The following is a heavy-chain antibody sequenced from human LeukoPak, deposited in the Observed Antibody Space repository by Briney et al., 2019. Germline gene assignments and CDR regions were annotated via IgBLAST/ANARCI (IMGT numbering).Heavy chain of an antibody. J-gene: IGHJ3*02. V-gene: IGHV1-2*02. CDR1: EYTFTGYY. CDR3: ARAMVRGVIRDAFDI. Sequence: GASVKVSCKASEYTFTGYYMHWVRQAPGQGLEWMGWINPNSGGTNYAQKFQGRVTMTRDTSISTAYMELSRLRSDDTAVYYCARAMVRGVIRDAFDIWGQGTMVTVSS. D-gene: IGHD3-10*01. CDR2: INPNSGGT.